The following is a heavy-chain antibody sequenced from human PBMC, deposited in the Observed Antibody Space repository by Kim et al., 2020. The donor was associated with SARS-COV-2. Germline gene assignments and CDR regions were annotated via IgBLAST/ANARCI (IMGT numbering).Heavy chain of an antibody. D-gene: IGHD6-19*01. CDR3: ARDGSSGWPNRNFDY. J-gene: IGHJ4*02. Sequence: ADSVKGRFTISRDNSKNTLYLQMNSLRAEDTAVYYCARDGSSGWPNRNFDYCGQGTLVTVSS. V-gene: IGHV3-30*07.